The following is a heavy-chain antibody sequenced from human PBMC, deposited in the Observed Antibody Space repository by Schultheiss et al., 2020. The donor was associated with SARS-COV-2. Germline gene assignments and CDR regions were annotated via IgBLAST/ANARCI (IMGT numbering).Heavy chain of an antibody. V-gene: IGHV3-23*01. CDR2: ISGSGGST. J-gene: IGHJ3*02. Sequence: GGSLRLSCAASGFTFSSYAMSWVRQAPGKGLEWVSAISGSGGSTYYADSVKGRFTISRDNSKNTLYLQMNSLRAEDTAVYYCAKIIRGLSYSGSHTRDFDILGQGTMVTVSS. D-gene: IGHD1-26*01. CDR1: GFTFSSYA. CDR3: AKIIRGLSYSGSHTRDFDI.